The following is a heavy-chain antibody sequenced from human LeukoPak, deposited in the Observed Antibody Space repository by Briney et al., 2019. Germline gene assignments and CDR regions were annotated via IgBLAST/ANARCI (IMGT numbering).Heavy chain of an antibody. V-gene: IGHV3-33*01. D-gene: IGHD3-10*01. CDR3: ARGDYYGSGSYLGYYYYYYGMDV. J-gene: IGHJ6*02. CDR1: GFTFSSYG. Sequence: GGSLRLSCAASGFTFSSYGMHWVRQAPGKGLEWVAAIWYDGSNKYYADSVKGRFTISRDNSKNTLYLQMNSMRGEDTAVYYCARGDYYGSGSYLGYYYYYYGMDVWGQGTTVTVSS. CDR2: IWYDGSNK.